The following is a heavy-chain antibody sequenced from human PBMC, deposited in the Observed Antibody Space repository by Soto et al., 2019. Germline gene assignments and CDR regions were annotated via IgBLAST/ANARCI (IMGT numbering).Heavy chain of an antibody. CDR1: GGSISSGDYF. CDR2: IYYSGNT. D-gene: IGHD6-6*01. Sequence: QVQLQESGPGLVKPSQTLSLTCIVSGGSISSGDYFWSWIRQPPGKGLEWIGYIYYSGNTYYNPSLNSRLTISVDTSKNQFSLKLSSVTAADTAMYYCARGGGTTARAPYGMDVWGQGTTVTVSS. V-gene: IGHV4-30-4*01. J-gene: IGHJ6*02. CDR3: ARGGGTTARAPYGMDV.